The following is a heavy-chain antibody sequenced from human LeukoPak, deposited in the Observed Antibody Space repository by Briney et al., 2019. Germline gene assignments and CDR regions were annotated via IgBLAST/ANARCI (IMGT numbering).Heavy chain of an antibody. D-gene: IGHD3-9*01. V-gene: IGHV3-30*18. CDR2: ISYDGSNK. CDR1: GFTFSSYG. J-gene: IGHJ6*02. CDR3: AKDFDWLLGNYYYGMDV. Sequence: GGSLRLSCAASGFTFSSYGMHWVRQAPGKGLEWVAVISYDGSNKYYADSVKGRFTISRDNSKNTLYLQMNSLGAEDTAVYYCAKDFDWLLGNYYYGMDVWGQGTTVTVSS.